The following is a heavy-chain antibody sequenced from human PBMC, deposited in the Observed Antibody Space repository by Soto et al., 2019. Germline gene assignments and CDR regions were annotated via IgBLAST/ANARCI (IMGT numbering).Heavy chain of an antibody. D-gene: IGHD2-2*01. V-gene: IGHV1-46*03. CDR1: GYTFTSFY. J-gene: IGHJ5*02. Sequence: QVQLVQSGAEVKKPGASVKVSCKASGYTFTSFYIHWMRQAPGHGLEWMGRINPSGGSTSYAQKFQGRVTVTRDTSTSTVYRELSSLRSEDTAMYYCNRASCSNTSWATRTRGLCWFDPWGQGTLVTVSS. CDR2: INPSGGST. CDR3: NRASCSNTSWATRTRGLCWFDP.